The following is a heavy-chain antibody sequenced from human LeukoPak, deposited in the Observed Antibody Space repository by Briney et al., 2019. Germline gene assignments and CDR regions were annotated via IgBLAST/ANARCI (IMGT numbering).Heavy chain of an antibody. CDR2: ISGSGDDP. CDR1: GFTFSNYA. D-gene: IGHD5-24*01. J-gene: IGHJ5*02. V-gene: IGHV3-23*01. CDR3: AKQFVDI. Sequence: GGSLRLSCAASGFTFSNYAMNWVRQAPGKGLEWVSSISGSGDDPSYADSVKGRFTISRDNSRSTLYLQMNSLRAEDTAVYYCAKQFVDIWGQGTLGTVSS.